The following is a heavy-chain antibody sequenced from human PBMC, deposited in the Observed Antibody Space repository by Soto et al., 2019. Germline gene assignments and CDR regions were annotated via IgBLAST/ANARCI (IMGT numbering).Heavy chain of an antibody. CDR3: APWFGAFDY. V-gene: IGHV3-30*03. Sequence: QVQLVESGGGVVQPGRSLRLSCAASGFTFSSYGMHWVRQAPGKGLEWVAVISYDGSNKYYADSVKGRFTISRDNSKNTLYLQMNSLRAEDTAVYYCAPWFGAFDYCGPGTLVTGSS. D-gene: IGHD3-10*01. CDR2: ISYDGSNK. J-gene: IGHJ4*02. CDR1: GFTFSSYG.